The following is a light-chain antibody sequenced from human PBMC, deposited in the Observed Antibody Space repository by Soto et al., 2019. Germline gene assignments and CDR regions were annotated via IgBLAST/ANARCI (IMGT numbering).Light chain of an antibody. J-gene: IGKJ4*01. CDR2: KAS. V-gene: IGKV1-5*03. Sequence: DIQMTQSPSTLSASVGDRVTITCRASQTIGSWLAWYQQKPGKAPKLLIYKASNLESGVPSRFSGSGSGTDFTLTISSLQPDDFATYYCQQYNSYLLSFGGGTKVEIK. CDR1: QTIGSW. CDR3: QQYNSYLLS.